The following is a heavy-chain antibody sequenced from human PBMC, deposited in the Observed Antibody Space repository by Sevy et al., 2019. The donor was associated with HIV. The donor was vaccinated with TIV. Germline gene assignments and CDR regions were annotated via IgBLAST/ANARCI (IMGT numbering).Heavy chain of an antibody. CDR3: AKRGGDSSGYYERAFDF. V-gene: IGHV3-9*01. CDR2: ISWNSGSI. J-gene: IGHJ3*01. D-gene: IGHD3-22*01. Sequence: GGSLRLSCAASGFTFDDYAMHWVRQAPGKGLEWVSGISWNSGSIGYADSVKGRFTISRDNAKNSLYLQMNSLRAEDTALYYCAKRGGDSSGYYERAFDFWGQGTMVTVSS. CDR1: GFTFDDYA.